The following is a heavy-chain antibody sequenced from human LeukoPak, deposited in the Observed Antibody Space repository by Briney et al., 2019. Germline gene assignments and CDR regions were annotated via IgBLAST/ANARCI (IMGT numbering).Heavy chain of an antibody. D-gene: IGHD1-1*01. CDR2: TYYSGNS. V-gene: IGHV4-59*08. CDR3: ARRRTTGLSGYMDA. CDR1: GGSISSYY. J-gene: IGHJ6*03. Sequence: PSETLSLTCSVSGGSISSYYWSWLRQPPGKELQWIGDTYYSGNSNYNPSLESRVSISVGTSKKQFSLKLTSVTAADTAVYYCARRRTTGLSGYMDAWGKGTTVTVSS.